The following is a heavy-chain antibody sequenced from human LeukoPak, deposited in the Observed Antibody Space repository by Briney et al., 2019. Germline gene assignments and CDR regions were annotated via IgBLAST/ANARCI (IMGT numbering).Heavy chain of an antibody. CDR3: ARRAGDYSHPYDY. CDR2: IYTTGNT. D-gene: IGHD3-22*01. Sequence: GGSLRLSCTVSGFTVSSNSMSWVRQAPGKGLEWVSFIYTTGNTHNSDSVKGRFTISRDSSKNTLYLQMNSLRAEDTAVYYCARRAGDYSHPYDYWGQGTLVTVSS. J-gene: IGHJ4*02. V-gene: IGHV3-53*01. CDR1: GFTVSSNS.